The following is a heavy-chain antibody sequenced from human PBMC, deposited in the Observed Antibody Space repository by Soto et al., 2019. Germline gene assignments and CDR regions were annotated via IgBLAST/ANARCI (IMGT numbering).Heavy chain of an antibody. Sequence: ASVKVSCKASGYTFTSYAMHWVRQAPGQRLEWMGWINAGNGNTKYSQKFQGRVTITRDTSASTAYMELSSLRSEDTAVYYCATFKQELERADVSLDYWGQGTLVTVSS. CDR1: GYTFTSYA. J-gene: IGHJ4*02. D-gene: IGHD1-1*01. CDR3: ATFKQELERADVSLDY. CDR2: INAGNGNT. V-gene: IGHV1-3*01.